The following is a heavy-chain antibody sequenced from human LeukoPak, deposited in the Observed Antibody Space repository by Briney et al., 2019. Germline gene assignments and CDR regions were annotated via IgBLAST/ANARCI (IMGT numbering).Heavy chain of an antibody. CDR1: DGYFNGYY. V-gene: IGHV4-34*01. D-gene: IGHD5-24*01. Sequence: SETLSLTCAVYDGYFNGYYWSWIRQPPGKGLEWIGEINHSGSTNYNPSLKSRVTISIDTSKNQFSLNLSSVTAADTAVHYCASRERWGQGTLVTASS. J-gene: IGHJ4*02. CDR2: INHSGST. CDR3: ASRER.